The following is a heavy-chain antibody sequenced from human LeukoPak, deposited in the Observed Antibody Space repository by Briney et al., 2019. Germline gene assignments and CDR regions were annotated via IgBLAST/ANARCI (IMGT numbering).Heavy chain of an antibody. J-gene: IGHJ4*02. Sequence: GGSLRLSCAASGFTFSSYAMSWVRQAPGKGLEWVSAISGSGGSTYYADSVKGRFTISRDNSKNTLYLQMNSLRAEDTAVYYCARPEYYYDSSGYYSYFDYWGQGTLVTVSS. D-gene: IGHD3-22*01. CDR3: ARPEYYYDSSGYYSYFDY. CDR1: GFTFSSYA. CDR2: ISGSGGST. V-gene: IGHV3-23*01.